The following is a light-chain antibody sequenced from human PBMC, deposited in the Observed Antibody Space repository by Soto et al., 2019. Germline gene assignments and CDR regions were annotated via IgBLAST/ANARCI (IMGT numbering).Light chain of an antibody. CDR3: SSYTSTNTLV. J-gene: IGLJ2*01. Sequence: QSALTQPASVSGSLGQSITISCTGSSSDIGGDDFVSWYQQHPGRVTRLMIFEVNNRPSGVSNRFSGSKSGNTASLTISGLQPEDEADYYCSSYTSTNTLVFGGGTKVTVL. CDR2: EVN. V-gene: IGLV2-14*01. CDR1: SSDIGGDDF.